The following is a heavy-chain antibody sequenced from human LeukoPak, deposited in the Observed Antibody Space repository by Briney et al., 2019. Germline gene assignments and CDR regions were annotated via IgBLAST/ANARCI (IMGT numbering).Heavy chain of an antibody. CDR3: AREEPYCSSTSCYQGLYYYYGMDV. CDR2: IKQDRSEK. Sequence: AGGSLRLSCAASGFTFSSYWMSWVRQAPGKGLGWVANIKQDRSEKYYVDSVKVRFTISRDNAKNSLYLQMNSLRAEDTAVYYCAREEPYCSSTSCYQGLYYYYGMDVWGQGTTVTVSS. J-gene: IGHJ6*02. D-gene: IGHD2-2*01. CDR1: GFTFSSYW. V-gene: IGHV3-7*01.